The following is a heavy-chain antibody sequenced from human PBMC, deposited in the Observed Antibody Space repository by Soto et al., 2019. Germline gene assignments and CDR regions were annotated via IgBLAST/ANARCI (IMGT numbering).Heavy chain of an antibody. CDR2: IWYDGSNK. CDR1: GFTFSSYG. D-gene: IGHD3-9*01. Sequence: GGSLRLSCAASGFTFSSYGMHWVRQAPGKGLEWVAVIWYDGSNKYYADSVKGRFTISRDNSKNTLYLQMNSLRAEDTAVYYCARVYYDILTGYFNENIDYWGQGTLVTVSS. CDR3: ARVYYDILTGYFNENIDY. V-gene: IGHV3-33*01. J-gene: IGHJ4*02.